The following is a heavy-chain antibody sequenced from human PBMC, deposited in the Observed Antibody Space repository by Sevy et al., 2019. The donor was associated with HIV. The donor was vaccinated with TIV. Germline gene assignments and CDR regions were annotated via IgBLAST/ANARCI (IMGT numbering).Heavy chain of an antibody. CDR3: ARDLRDYYDSSGYYVSGMDV. V-gene: IGHV4-59*01. CDR2: IYYSGST. Sequence: SETLSLTCTVSGGSISSYYWSWIRQPPGKGLEGIGYIYYSGSTNYNPSLKSRVTISVDTSKNQFSLKLSSVTAADTAVYYCARDLRDYYDSSGYYVSGMDVWGQGTTVTVSS. J-gene: IGHJ6*02. CDR1: GGSISSYY. D-gene: IGHD3-22*01.